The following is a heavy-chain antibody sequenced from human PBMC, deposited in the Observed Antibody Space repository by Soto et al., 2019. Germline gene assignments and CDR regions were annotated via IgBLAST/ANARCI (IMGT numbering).Heavy chain of an antibody. CDR2: IDPSDSYT. Sequence: PGESLKISCKGSAYSFTRYWISWVRQMPGKGLEWMGRIDPSDSYTNYSPSFQGHVTISADKSISTAYLQWSSLKASDTAMYYCASQRRDGYTVVYWGQGTLVTVSS. V-gene: IGHV5-10-1*01. CDR3: ASQRRDGYTVVY. J-gene: IGHJ4*02. CDR1: AYSFTRYW. D-gene: IGHD5-12*01.